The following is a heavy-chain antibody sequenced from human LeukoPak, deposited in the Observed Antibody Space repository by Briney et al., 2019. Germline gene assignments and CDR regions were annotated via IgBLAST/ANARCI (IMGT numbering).Heavy chain of an antibody. V-gene: IGHV3-30*02. J-gene: IGHJ5*02. CDR3: AKDLDSSRNWFDP. CDR1: GFTFSSYG. D-gene: IGHD6-13*01. Sequence: GGSLRLSCAVSGFTFSSYGMHWVRQAPGKGLEWVAFIRCDGSNKYYADSVKGRFTISRDNSKNTLYLQMNSLRAEDTAVYYCAKDLDSSRNWFDPWGQGTLVTVSS. CDR2: IRCDGSNK.